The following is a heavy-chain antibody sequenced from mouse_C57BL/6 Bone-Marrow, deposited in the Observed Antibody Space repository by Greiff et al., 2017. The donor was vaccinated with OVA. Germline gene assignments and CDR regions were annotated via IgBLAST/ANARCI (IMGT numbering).Heavy chain of an antibody. CDR3: ARDYFGGYFDV. CDR1: GYTFTSYW. V-gene: IGHV1-64*01. Sequence: QVQLKQPGAELVKPGASVKLSCKASGYTFTSYWMHWVKQRPGQGLEWIGMIHPNSGSTNYNEKFKSKATLTVDKSSSTAYMQLSSLTSEASAVYYCARDYFGGYFDVWGTGTTVTVSS. J-gene: IGHJ1*03. CDR2: IHPNSGST. D-gene: IGHD2-13*01.